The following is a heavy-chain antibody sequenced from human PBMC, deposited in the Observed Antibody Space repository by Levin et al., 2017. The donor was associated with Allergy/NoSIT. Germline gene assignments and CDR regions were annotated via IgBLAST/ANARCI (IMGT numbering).Heavy chain of an antibody. CDR1: GFTFSSYS. CDR2: ISSSSSTI. V-gene: IGHV3-48*01. CDR3: ARGSVGIPAAIDY. Sequence: PGESLKISCAASGFTFSSYSMNWVRQAPGKGLEWISYISSSSSTIYYADSVKGRFTISRDNAKNSLYLQMNSLRAEDTAVYYCARGSVGIPAAIDYWGQGTLVTVSS. J-gene: IGHJ4*02. D-gene: IGHD2-2*01.